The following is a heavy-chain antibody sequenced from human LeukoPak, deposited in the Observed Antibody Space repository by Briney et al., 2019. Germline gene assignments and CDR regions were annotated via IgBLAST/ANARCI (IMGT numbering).Heavy chain of an antibody. CDR1: GYTFTGYY. D-gene: IGHD3-9*01. CDR2: INPSGGST. Sequence: ASVKVSCKASGYTFTGYYMHWVRQAPGQGLEWMGIINPSGGSTSYAQKFQGRVTMTRDTSTSTVYMELSSLRSEDTAVYYCARVPLRGYDILTGNGPNYFDYWGQGTLVTVSS. J-gene: IGHJ4*02. CDR3: ARVPLRGYDILTGNGPNYFDY. V-gene: IGHV1-46*01.